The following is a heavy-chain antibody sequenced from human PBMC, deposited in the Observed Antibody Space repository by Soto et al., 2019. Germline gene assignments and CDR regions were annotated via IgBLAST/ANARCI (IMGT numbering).Heavy chain of an antibody. V-gene: IGHV4-31*03. J-gene: IGHJ3*02. CDR1: GGSISSGGYY. Sequence: SETLSLTCTVSGGSISSGGYYWSWIRQHPGKGLEWIGYIYYSGSTYYNPSLKSRVTISVDTSKNQFSLKLSSVTAADTAVYYCAIGRLHDYGGNLSAFDIWGQGTMVTVSS. CDR2: IYYSGST. D-gene: IGHD4-17*01. CDR3: AIGRLHDYGGNLSAFDI.